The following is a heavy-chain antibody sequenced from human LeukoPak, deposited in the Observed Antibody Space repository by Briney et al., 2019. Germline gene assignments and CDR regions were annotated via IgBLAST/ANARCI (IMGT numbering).Heavy chain of an antibody. V-gene: IGHV4-59*01. Sequence: SETLSLTCTVSGGSISTSYWSWIRQPPGKGLEWIGNIYYNGNTNYNPSLTSRFTISLDTSKNQFSLRLSSVTAADTAVYYCARAVGDSGYGRFNEYWGQGILVTVSS. D-gene: IGHD5-12*01. J-gene: IGHJ4*02. CDR1: GGSISTSY. CDR3: ARAVGDSGYGRFNEY. CDR2: IYYNGNT.